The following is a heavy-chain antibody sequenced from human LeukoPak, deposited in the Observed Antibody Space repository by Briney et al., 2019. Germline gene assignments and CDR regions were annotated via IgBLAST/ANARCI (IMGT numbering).Heavy chain of an antibody. V-gene: IGHV4-34*01. CDR3: ARGLVTHVGLWNY. CDR1: DGSISGYY. CDR2: INHSGIT. D-gene: IGHD2-21*02. Sequence: SETLSLTCTVSDGSISGYYWSWIRQPPGKGLEWLGEINHSGITNYNPSLKSRVTISLDMSKNQFSLKLSSVTAADTAVYYCARGLVTHVGLWNYWGQGSLVTVSS. J-gene: IGHJ4*02.